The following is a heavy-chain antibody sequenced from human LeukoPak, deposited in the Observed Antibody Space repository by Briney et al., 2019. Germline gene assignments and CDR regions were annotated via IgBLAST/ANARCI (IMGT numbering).Heavy chain of an antibody. Sequence: ASVKVSCKASGYTFTSYYMHWVRQAPGQGLEWMGIINPSGGSTSYAQKFQGRVTMTRDTSTSTVYMELSSLRSEDTAVYYCARSRGGYSYGDSLDYWGQGTLVTVSS. CDR2: INPSGGST. CDR1: GYTFTSYY. D-gene: IGHD5-18*01. V-gene: IGHV1-46*01. J-gene: IGHJ4*02. CDR3: ARSRGGYSYGDSLDY.